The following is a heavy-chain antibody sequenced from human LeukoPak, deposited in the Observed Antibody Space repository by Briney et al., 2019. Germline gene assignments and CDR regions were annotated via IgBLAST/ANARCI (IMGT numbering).Heavy chain of an antibody. CDR2: IYYSGST. Sequence: SETLSLTCTVSGGSFNSNSYYWGWIRQPPGKGLEWIGNIYYSGSTYYNPSLKSRVTISVDTSKNQFSLKLSSVTAADTAVYYCARDPYLRYFDWCRMRGWFDPWGQGTLVTVSS. CDR3: ARDPYLRYFDWCRMRGWFDP. V-gene: IGHV4-39*01. J-gene: IGHJ5*02. CDR1: GGSFNSNSYY. D-gene: IGHD3-9*01.